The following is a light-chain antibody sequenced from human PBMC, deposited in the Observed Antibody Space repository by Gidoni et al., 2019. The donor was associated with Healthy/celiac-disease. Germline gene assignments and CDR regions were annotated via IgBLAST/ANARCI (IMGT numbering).Light chain of an antibody. Sequence: DIQMPQSPSSLSASVGDRVTITCQASQDSSNYLNWYQQKPGKAPKLLIYDASNLETGVPSRFSGSGSGTDFTFTISSLQPEDIATYYCQQYDNLPWTFGQGTKVEIK. J-gene: IGKJ1*01. V-gene: IGKV1-33*01. CDR2: DAS. CDR1: QDSSNY. CDR3: QQYDNLPWT.